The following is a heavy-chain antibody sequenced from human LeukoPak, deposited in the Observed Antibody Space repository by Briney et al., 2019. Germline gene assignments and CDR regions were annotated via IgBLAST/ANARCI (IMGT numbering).Heavy chain of an antibody. CDR1: GFTFTNYW. J-gene: IGHJ4*01. D-gene: IGHD1-26*01. V-gene: IGHV3-7*01. CDR3: ASRIVGTPDYFDY. CDR2: INQDGSDN. Sequence: GGSLRLSCAASGFTFTNYWMSWVRQAPGQGLEWVANINQDGSDNYYVDSVKGRFTISRDNAKNSLYLQMNSLRVEDTAVYYCASRIVGTPDYFDYWGHGTLVTVSS.